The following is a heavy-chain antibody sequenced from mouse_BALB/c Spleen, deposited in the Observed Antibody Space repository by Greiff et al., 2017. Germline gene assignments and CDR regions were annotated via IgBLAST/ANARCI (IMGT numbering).Heavy chain of an antibody. CDR1: GFSLTSYG. D-gene: IGHD2-14*01. Sequence: QVQLQESGPGLVAPSQSLSITCTVSGFSLTSYGVHWVRQPPGKGLEWLGVIWAGGSTNYNSALMSRLSISKDNSKSQVFLKMNSLQTDDTAMYYCARDRNYRYDSPMDYWGQGTSVTVSS. V-gene: IGHV2-9*02. J-gene: IGHJ4*01. CDR3: ARDRNYRYDSPMDY. CDR2: IWAGGST.